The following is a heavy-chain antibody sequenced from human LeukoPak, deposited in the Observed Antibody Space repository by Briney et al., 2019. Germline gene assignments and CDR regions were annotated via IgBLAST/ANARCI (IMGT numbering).Heavy chain of an antibody. CDR2: IIPIFGTA. J-gene: IGHJ5*02. Sequence: SVKVSCKASGGTFSSYAISWVRQAPGQGLEWMGGIIPIFGTANYAQKFQGRVTITTDESTSTAYMELSSLRSEDTAVYYCAREVGCYGSGSYSTDFDPWGQGTLATVSS. CDR1: GGTFSSYA. CDR3: AREVGCYGSGSYSTDFDP. V-gene: IGHV1-69*05. D-gene: IGHD3-10*01.